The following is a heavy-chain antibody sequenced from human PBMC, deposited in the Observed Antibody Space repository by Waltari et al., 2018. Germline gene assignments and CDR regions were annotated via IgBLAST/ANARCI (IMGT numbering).Heavy chain of an antibody. CDR3: ARESSGNIGWFDS. J-gene: IGHJ5*01. Sequence: EVHMVESGGDLVQPGRSLRLSCRGSGYTFGDYAVRWFRQAPGKGLEVVGFVRSHIYGGVAEYAASVTGRFTIARDDSENIAYLQMDSLKSEDTAVYYCARESSGNIGWFDSWGQGTLVTVSS. CDR2: VRSHIYGGVA. CDR1: GYTFGDYA. V-gene: IGHV3-49*03. D-gene: IGHD1-26*01.